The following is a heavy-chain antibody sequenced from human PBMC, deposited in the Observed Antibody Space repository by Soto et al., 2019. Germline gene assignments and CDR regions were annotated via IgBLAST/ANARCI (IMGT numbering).Heavy chain of an antibody. J-gene: IGHJ6*02. Sequence: PGGSLRLSCAASGFTFSSYAMSWVRQAPGKGLEWVSGISGSGCSTYYADSVKGRFTISRDNSKNTLYLQMNSLRAEDTAAYYCARVSLGATTITDYYYYGMDVWGQGTTVTVSS. V-gene: IGHV3-23*01. CDR3: ARVSLGATTITDYYYYGMDV. D-gene: IGHD1-26*01. CDR2: ISGSGCST. CDR1: GFTFSSYA.